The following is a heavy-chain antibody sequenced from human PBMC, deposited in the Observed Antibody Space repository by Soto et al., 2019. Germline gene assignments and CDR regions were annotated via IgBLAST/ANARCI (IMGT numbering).Heavy chain of an antibody. CDR1: GYSFTSYW. V-gene: IGHV5-51*01. D-gene: IGHD5-18*01. CDR2: IYPGDSDT. J-gene: IGHJ6*02. CDR3: ARKYSYGRYYYYGMDV. Sequence: GESLKISCKGSGYSFTSYWIGWVRQMPGKGLEWMGIIYPGDSDTRYSPSFQGQVTISADKSISTAYLQWSSLKASDTAMYYCARKYSYGRYYYYGMDVWGQGTTVTVSS.